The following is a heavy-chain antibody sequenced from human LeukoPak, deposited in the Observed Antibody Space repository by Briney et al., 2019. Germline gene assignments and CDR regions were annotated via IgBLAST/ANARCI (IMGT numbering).Heavy chain of an antibody. J-gene: IGHJ6*03. CDR3: AKGSDIVVEPAARYYYYYMDV. CDR2: ISGSGGST. V-gene: IGHV3-23*01. CDR1: GFIFSSYD. Sequence: PGGSLRLSCAASGFIFSSYDMNWVRQAPGKGLEWVSAISGSGGSTYYADSVKGRFTISRDNSKNTLYLQMNSLRAEDTAVYYCAKGSDIVVEPAARYYYYYMDVWGKGTTVTVSS. D-gene: IGHD2-2*01.